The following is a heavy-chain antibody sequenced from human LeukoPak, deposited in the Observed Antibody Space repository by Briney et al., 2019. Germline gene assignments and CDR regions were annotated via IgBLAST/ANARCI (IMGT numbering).Heavy chain of an antibody. J-gene: IGHJ4*02. CDR2: ISSSSGTT. CDR3: ARDWERDY. V-gene: IGHV3-48*01. Sequence: GGSLRLSCAASGFTFSTYNMHWVRQAPGKGLEWVSYISSSSGTTYYADSVKGRFTISRDNAKKSLYLQMKSVRGEDTAVYYCARDWERDYWGQGTLVTVSS. CDR1: GFTFSTYN. D-gene: IGHD1-26*01.